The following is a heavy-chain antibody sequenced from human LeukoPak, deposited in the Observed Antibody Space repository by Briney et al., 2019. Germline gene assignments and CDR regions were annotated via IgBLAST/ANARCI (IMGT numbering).Heavy chain of an antibody. CDR3: ATYAGYSSSWYLGY. J-gene: IGHJ4*02. D-gene: IGHD6-13*01. CDR2: ISAYNGNT. CDR1: GYTFTSYG. Sequence: ASVKVSCKASGYTFTSYGISWVRQAPGQGLEWMGWISAYNGNTNYAQKLQGRVTMTTDTSTSTAYMELRSLRSDDTAVYYCATYAGYSSSWYLGYWGQGTLVTVSS. V-gene: IGHV1-18*04.